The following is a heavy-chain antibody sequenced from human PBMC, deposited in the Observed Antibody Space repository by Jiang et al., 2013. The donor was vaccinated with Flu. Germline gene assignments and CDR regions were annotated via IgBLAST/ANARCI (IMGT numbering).Heavy chain of an antibody. D-gene: IGHD4-23*01. CDR1: GYSISSGYY. Sequence: VLLKPSETLSLTCTVSGYSISSGYYWGWIRQPPGKGLEWIGSIYHSGSTYYKPSLKSRVTISVDTSKNQFSLKLSSVTAADTAVYYCARDGGGNPPNDEFDYWGQGTLVTVSS. V-gene: IGHV4-38-2*02. CDR3: ARDGGGNPPNDEFDY. CDR2: IYHSGST. J-gene: IGHJ4*02.